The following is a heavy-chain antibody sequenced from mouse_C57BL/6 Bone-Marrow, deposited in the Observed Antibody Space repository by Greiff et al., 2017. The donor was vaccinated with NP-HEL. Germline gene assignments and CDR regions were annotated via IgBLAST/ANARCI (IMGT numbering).Heavy chain of an antibody. J-gene: IGHJ4*01. CDR1: GYTFTDYY. D-gene: IGHD2-2*01. V-gene: IGHV1-19*01. CDR2: INPYNGGT. Sequence: VQLQQSGPVLVKPGASVKMSCKASGYTFTDYYMNWVKQSHGKSLEWIGVINPYNGGTSYNQKFKGKATLTVDKSSSTAYMELNSLTSEDSAVYYCARSEGYDESAMDYWGQGTSVTVSS. CDR3: ARSEGYDESAMDY.